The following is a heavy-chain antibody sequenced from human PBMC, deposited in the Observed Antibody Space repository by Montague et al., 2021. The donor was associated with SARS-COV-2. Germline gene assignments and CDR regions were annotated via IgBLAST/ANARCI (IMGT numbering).Heavy chain of an antibody. Sequence: SLRLSCAASGFTFNSYSMNWVRQAPGKGLEWVALTSNDGTNKYHADSVKGRFTISRDNPNNTVYLKVDSLRAEDTAVYYCARARRAYGSGTYNRYYNYGMDVWGQGTTVTVS. CDR2: TSNDGTNK. CDR1: GFTFNSYS. D-gene: IGHD3-10*01. CDR3: ARARRAYGSGTYNRYYNYGMDV. J-gene: IGHJ6*02. V-gene: IGHV3-30*03.